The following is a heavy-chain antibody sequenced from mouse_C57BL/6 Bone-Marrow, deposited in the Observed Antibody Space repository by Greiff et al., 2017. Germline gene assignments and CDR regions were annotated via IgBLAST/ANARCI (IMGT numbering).Heavy chain of an antibody. V-gene: IGHV1-81*01. CDR3: GVFYYYGSSYGFFAY. J-gene: IGHJ3*01. CDR2: IYPRSGNT. D-gene: IGHD1-1*01. Sequence: QVQPQQSGAELARPGASVKLSCKASGYTFTSYGISWVKQRTGQGLEWIGEIYPRSGNTYYNEKFKGKATLTADKSSSTAYMELRSLTSEDSAVYFCGVFYYYGSSYGFFAYWGQGTLVTVSA. CDR1: GYTFTSYG.